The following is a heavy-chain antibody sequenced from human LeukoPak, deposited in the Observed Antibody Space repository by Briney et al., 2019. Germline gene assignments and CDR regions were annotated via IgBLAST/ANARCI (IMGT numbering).Heavy chain of an antibody. CDR3: ARDGPYDYVWGSYRFFDY. V-gene: IGHV4-59*12. CDR1: GGAISSYY. Sequence: TSETLSLTCTVSGGAISSYYCGWIPQPPGEGLGWIGYIYYSGSTNYNPSLKSRVTISVDTSKNQFSLKLSSVTAADTAVYYCARDGPYDYVWGSYRFFDYWGQGTLVTVSS. CDR2: IYYSGST. D-gene: IGHD3-16*02. J-gene: IGHJ4*02.